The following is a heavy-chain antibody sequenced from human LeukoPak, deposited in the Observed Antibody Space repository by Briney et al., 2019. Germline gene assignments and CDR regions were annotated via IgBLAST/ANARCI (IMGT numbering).Heavy chain of an antibody. Sequence: GGSLRLSCAASGFTFSSYAMSWVRQAPGKGLEWVSATSGSGGSTYYADSVKGRFTISRDNSKNTLYLQMNSLRAEDTAVYYCAKDLRTGTAYYYYGMDVWGKGTTVTVSS. CDR1: GFTFSSYA. V-gene: IGHV3-23*01. J-gene: IGHJ6*04. D-gene: IGHD1-1*01. CDR3: AKDLRTGTAYYYYGMDV. CDR2: TSGSGGST.